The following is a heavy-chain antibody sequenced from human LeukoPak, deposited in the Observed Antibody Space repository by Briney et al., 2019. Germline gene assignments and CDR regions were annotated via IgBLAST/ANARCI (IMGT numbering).Heavy chain of an antibody. V-gene: IGHV3-48*04. Sequence: GGSLRLSCAASGFTFSSYSMNWVRQAPGKGLEWVSYISSSGSTIYYADSVKGRFTISGDNAKNSLYLQMNSLRAEDTAVYYCARRGNSLAVDYWGQGTLVTVSS. J-gene: IGHJ4*02. D-gene: IGHD4-23*01. CDR1: GFTFSSYS. CDR2: ISSSGSTI. CDR3: ARRGNSLAVDY.